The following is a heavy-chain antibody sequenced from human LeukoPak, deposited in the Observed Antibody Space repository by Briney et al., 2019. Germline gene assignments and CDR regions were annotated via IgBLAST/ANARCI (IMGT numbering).Heavy chain of an antibody. V-gene: IGHV3-30-3*02. CDR1: GFTFSSYA. Sequence: QPGRSLRLSCAASGFTFSSYAMHWVRQAPGKGLEWVAVISYDGSNKYYADSVKGRFTISRDNSKNTLYLQMNSLRAEDTAVYYCAKRGYNFGIDYWGQGTLVTVSS. J-gene: IGHJ4*02. CDR2: ISYDGSNK. CDR3: AKRGYNFGIDY. D-gene: IGHD5-18*01.